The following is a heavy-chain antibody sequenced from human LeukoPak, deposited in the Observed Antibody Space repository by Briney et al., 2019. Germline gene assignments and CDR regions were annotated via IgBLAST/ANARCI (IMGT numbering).Heavy chain of an antibody. D-gene: IGHD6-13*01. CDR1: GFTFDDYA. V-gene: IGHV3-43D*03. CDR3: AKDHSIAAAGFMDY. J-gene: IGHJ4*02. CDR2: ISWDGGST. Sequence: GGSLRLSCAASGFTFDDYAMHWVRLAPGKGLEGVSLISWDGGSTYYADSVKGRFTISRDNSKNSLYLQMNSLRAEDTALYYCAKDHSIAAAGFMDYWGQGTLVTVSS.